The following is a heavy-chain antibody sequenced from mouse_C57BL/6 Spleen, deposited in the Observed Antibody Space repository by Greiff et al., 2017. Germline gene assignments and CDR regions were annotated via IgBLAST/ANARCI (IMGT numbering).Heavy chain of an antibody. CDR2: IDPSDSET. CDR3: ARSGYSNFAY. D-gene: IGHD2-5*01. J-gene: IGHJ3*01. V-gene: IGHV1-52*01. Sequence: VQLQQPGAELVRPGSSVKLSCKASGYTFNSYWMHWVKQRPIQGLEWIGNIDPSDSETQYNPKFKDKATLTVDKSSSTAYMQLSSLTSEDSAVYYCARSGYSNFAYWGPGTLVTVSA. CDR1: GYTFNSYW.